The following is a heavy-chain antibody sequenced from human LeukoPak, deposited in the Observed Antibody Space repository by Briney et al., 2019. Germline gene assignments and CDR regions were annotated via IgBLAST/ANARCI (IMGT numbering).Heavy chain of an antibody. CDR1: GFTVSNNY. D-gene: IGHD6-13*01. J-gene: IGHJ4*02. CDR3: ARHRGGIAAAASPSDS. Sequence: GSLRLSCAASGFTVSNNYMSWVRQAPGKGLEWIGSIYYSGSTYYNPSLKSRVTISVDTSKNQFSLKLSSVTAADTAVYYCARHRGGIAAAASPSDSWGQGTLVTVSS. V-gene: IGHV4-39*01. CDR2: IYYSGST.